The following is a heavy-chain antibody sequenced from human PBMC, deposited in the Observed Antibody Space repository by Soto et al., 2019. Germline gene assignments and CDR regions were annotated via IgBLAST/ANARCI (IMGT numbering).Heavy chain of an antibody. CDR2: IYWDDDK. J-gene: IGHJ4*02. V-gene: IGHV2-5*02. D-gene: IGHD5-12*01. CDR1: GFSLSTSGVG. CDR3: AHRRGYSGYDVSFDY. Sequence: QITLKESGPTMVKPTQTLTLTCTFSGFSLSTSGVGVGWIRQPPGKALEWLALIYWDDDKRYSPSLKSRLTITKDTSKNKVGLTMTNMDPVDTATYYCAHRRGYSGYDVSFDYWGQGTLVTVSS.